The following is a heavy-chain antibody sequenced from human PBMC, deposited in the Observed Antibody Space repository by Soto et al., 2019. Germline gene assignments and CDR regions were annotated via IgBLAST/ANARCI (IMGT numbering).Heavy chain of an antibody. CDR2: ISAYNGNT. D-gene: IGHD1-26*01. CDR3: ARDRPYSGSYGSPDYWYFDL. V-gene: IGHV1-18*01. CDR1: GYTFTSYG. J-gene: IGHJ2*01. Sequence: QVQLVQSGAEVKKPGASVKVSCKASGYTFTSYGISWVRQAPGQGLEWMGWISAYNGNTNYAQKLQGRVTMTTDTSTSTAYMELRSLRSDDTAVYYCARDRPYSGSYGSPDYWYFDLWGRATLVTVSS.